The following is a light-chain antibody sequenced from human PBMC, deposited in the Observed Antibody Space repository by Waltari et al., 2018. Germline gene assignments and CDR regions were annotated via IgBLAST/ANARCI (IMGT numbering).Light chain of an antibody. CDR1: SSHVGGYNY. CDR2: EVT. CDR3: SSYAGSNLWV. J-gene: IGLJ3*02. V-gene: IGLV2-8*01. Sequence: QSALTQPPSASGSPGQSVTISCTGTSSHVGGYNYVSCYQQYPGKAPKLMIFEVTKRPSGVPDRFSGSKSGNTASLTVSGLQAEDEADYYCSSYAGSNLWVFGGGTKLTVL.